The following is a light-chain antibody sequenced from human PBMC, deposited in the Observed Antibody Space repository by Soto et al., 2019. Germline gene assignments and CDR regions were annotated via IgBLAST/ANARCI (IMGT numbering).Light chain of an antibody. J-gene: IGLJ3*02. CDR2: EVS. CDR3: TSYTTSSTWV. CDR1: SSDIGSYNY. V-gene: IGLV2-14*01. Sequence: QSVLTQPASVSGSPGQSITISCTGTSSDIGSYNYVSWYQHHPGKAPKLMIYEVSNRPSGVSHRFSGSKSGNTASLTISGLQAEDEADFYCTSYTTSSTWVFGGGTKLTVL.